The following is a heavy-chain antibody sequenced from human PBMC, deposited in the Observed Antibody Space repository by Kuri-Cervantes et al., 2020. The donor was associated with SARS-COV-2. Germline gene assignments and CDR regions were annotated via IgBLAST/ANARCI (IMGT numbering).Heavy chain of an antibody. CDR1: GYTFTSYY. J-gene: IGHJ5*02. CDR3: ARDVEGSEDR. CDR2: ISGSTGNT. V-gene: IGHV1-18*04. Sequence: ASVKVSCKASGYTFTSYYMHWVRQAPGQGLEWMGWISGSTGNTIYTQKFQDRVTITTDTSTNTGYMELRSLTSDDTAVYYCARDVEGSEDRWGPGTLVTVSS. D-gene: IGHD5-24*01.